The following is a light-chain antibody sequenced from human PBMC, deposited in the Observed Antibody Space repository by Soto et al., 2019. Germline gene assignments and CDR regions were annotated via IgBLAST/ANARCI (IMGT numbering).Light chain of an antibody. J-gene: IGKJ1*01. CDR2: GAS. CDR3: QQYKNGWT. CDR1: QNVRTF. Sequence: EVVLTQSPATLSLSPGERATLSCRASQNVRTFLDWYQQKPGQPPRLLIYGASTRVTGIPARFSGSGSGTEFTLTISSLQSEDFAVYYCQQYKNGWTFGQGTKVDI. V-gene: IGKV3-15*01.